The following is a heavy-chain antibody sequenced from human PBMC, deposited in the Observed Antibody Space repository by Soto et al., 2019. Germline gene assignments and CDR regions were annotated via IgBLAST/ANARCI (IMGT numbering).Heavy chain of an antibody. D-gene: IGHD2-15*01. CDR3: ASYFGGYYVYYMDV. V-gene: IGHV1-69*02. CDR1: GGTFSSYT. CDR2: IIPILGIA. J-gene: IGHJ6*03. Sequence: QVQLVQSGAEVKKPGSSVKVSCKASGGTFSSYTISWVRQAPGQGLEWMGMIIPILGIANYAQKFQGRVTSNADKSPSTAYMELSSLRSEDTAVYYCASYFGGYYVYYMDVWGKGTTVTVSS.